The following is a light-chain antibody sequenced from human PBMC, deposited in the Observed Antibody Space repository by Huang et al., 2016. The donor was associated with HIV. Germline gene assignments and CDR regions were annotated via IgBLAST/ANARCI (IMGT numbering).Light chain of an antibody. CDR3: QQRRKWPIT. CDR2: DAS. CDR1: QSISNS. J-gene: IGKJ5*01. Sequence: EIVLTPSPVTLSLSPGERATLSCRASQSISNSVVWYQQIPGQAPRLLIYDASNRATGIPPRLTITSLEPEDFAVYYCQQRRKWPITFGQGTRLEIK. V-gene: IGKV3-11*01.